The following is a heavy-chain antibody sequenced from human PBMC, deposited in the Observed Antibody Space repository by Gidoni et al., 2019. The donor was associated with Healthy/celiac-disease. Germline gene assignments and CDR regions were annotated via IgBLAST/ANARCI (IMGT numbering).Heavy chain of an antibody. V-gene: IGHV3-30*04. CDR2: ISYDGSNK. CDR3: ARPRVPFYGDYVDAFDI. J-gene: IGHJ3*02. Sequence: TFSSYAMHWVRQAPGKGLEWVAVISYDGSNKYYADSVKGRFTISRDNSKNTLYLQMNSLRAEDTAVYYCARPRVPFYGDYVDAFDIWGQGTMVTVSS. D-gene: IGHD4-17*01. CDR1: TFSSYA.